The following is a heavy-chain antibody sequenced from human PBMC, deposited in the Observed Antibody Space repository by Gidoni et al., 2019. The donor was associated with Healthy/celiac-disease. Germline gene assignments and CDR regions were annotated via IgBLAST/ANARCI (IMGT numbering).Heavy chain of an antibody. V-gene: IGHV3-30-3*01. Sequence: QVQLGESGGGVVQPGRLLSSSCAAPGFTFSSYAMHWVRQSPGKGLGWVAVISYDGSNKSYADSVKGRFTISRDNSKNTLYLQMSSLRAEDTAVYYCARASQEWLRLTDYWGQGTLVTVSS. CDR1: GFTFSSYA. J-gene: IGHJ4*02. CDR2: ISYDGSNK. CDR3: ARASQEWLRLTDY. D-gene: IGHD5-12*01.